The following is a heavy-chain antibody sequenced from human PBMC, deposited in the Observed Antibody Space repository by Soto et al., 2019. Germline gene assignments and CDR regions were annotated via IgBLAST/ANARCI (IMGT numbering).Heavy chain of an antibody. D-gene: IGHD6-13*01. CDR1: GFTFSSSD. J-gene: IGHJ4*02. V-gene: IGHV3-13*05. CDR2: IGSAGDP. Sequence: EVQLVESGGGLVQPGGSLRLSCAASGFTFSSSDMHWVRQATGKGLEWVSGIGSAGDPYYAGSVKGRFTISRENAKNSLYLQMNSLRAGDTAVYYCARWIWRQLGFDYWGQGSLVTV. CDR3: ARWIWRQLGFDY.